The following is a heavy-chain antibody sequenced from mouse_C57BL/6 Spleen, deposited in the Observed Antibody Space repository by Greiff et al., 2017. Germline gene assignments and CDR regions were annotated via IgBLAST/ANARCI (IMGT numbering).Heavy chain of an antibody. J-gene: IGHJ4*01. Sequence: VQLQQPGAELVRPGSSVKLSCKASGYTFTSYWMHWVKQRPIQGLEWIGNIDPSDSETHYNPKFKDKATLTVDKSSSTAYMQLSSLTSEDSAVYYCARSTTVVATPMDYWGQGTSVTVSS. CDR1: GYTFTSYW. D-gene: IGHD1-1*01. CDR3: ARSTTVVATPMDY. CDR2: IDPSDSET. V-gene: IGHV1-52*01.